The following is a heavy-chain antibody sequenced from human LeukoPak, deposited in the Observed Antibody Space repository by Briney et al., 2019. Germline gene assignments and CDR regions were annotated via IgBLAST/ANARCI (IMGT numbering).Heavy chain of an antibody. J-gene: IGHJ3*02. CDR1: GGTFSSYA. CDR3: ARGSSRGYAFDI. D-gene: IGHD6-13*01. CDR2: IIPIFGTA. Sequence: ASVKVSCKASGGTFSSYAISWVRQAPGQGLEWMGGIIPIFGTANYARKFQGRVTITADESTSTAYMELSSLRSEDTAVYYCARGSSRGYAFDIWGQGTMVTVSS. V-gene: IGHV1-69*13.